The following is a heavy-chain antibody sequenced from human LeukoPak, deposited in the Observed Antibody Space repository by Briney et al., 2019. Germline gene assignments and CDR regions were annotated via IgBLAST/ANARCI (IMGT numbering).Heavy chain of an antibody. CDR3: ARDPLYYASYSDL. J-gene: IGHJ2*01. D-gene: IGHD3-10*01. Sequence: GGSLRLSCAASGFTFSDYFMTWIRQAPGKGLEWVSYISSSGSNIYYADSVKGRFTISRDNAKNSLYLQMNSLRADDTAVYYCARDPLYYASYSDLWGRGTLVTVSS. CDR2: ISSSGSNI. V-gene: IGHV3-11*04. CDR1: GFTFSDYF.